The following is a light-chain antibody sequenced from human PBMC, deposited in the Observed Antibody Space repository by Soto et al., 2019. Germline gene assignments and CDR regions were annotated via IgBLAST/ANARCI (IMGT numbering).Light chain of an antibody. CDR3: QQYNNWPPRT. J-gene: IGKJ2*01. CDR1: QSVNSN. V-gene: IGKV3-15*01. Sequence: EIVMTQSPATLSVSPGERATLSCRASQSVNSNLAWYQQKPGQAPRLLIYGASTRATGIPARFSGSGSGTDFTLTISSLQSXXXXVYYCQQYNNWPPRTFGQGTKLEIK. CDR2: GAS.